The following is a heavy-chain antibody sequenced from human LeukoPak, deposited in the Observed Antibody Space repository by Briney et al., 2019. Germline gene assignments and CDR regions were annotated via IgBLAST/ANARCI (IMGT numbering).Heavy chain of an antibody. Sequence: GGSLRLSCSASGFTFSSYAMSWVRQAPGKGLEWGSAICGSGGSTDYADSVKGRFTISRDNSKNTLYLQMNSLRAEDTAIYYCAKDPTVGTTNYFDYWGQGTLVTVSS. CDR3: AKDPTVGTTNYFDY. D-gene: IGHD4-23*01. J-gene: IGHJ4*02. CDR2: ICGSGGST. V-gene: IGHV3-23*01. CDR1: GFTFSSYA.